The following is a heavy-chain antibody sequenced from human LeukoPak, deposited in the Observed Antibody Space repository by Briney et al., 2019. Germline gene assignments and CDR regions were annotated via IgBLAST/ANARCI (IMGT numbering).Heavy chain of an antibody. CDR1: GFTFSSYA. Sequence: GGSLRLSCAASGFTFSSYAMSWVRQAPGEGLEWVSYISSLSGTIYYADSVKGRFTISRDNAKNSLYLQMNSLRAEDTAVYYCALGGLSGSYNWYFDLWGRGTLVTVSS. V-gene: IGHV3-48*04. CDR3: ALGGLSGSYNWYFDL. D-gene: IGHD1-26*01. CDR2: ISSLSGTI. J-gene: IGHJ2*01.